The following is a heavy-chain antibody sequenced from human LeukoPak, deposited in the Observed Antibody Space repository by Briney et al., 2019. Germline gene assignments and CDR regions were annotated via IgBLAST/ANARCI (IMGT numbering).Heavy chain of an antibody. D-gene: IGHD2-15*01. CDR1: GFTFNTYA. V-gene: IGHV3-30-3*01. CDR2: ISNDGNNK. CDR3: AQQVGYCSSGSCYFTY. Sequence: GGSLRLSCAASGFTFNTYAIHWVRQAPGKGLEWVAVISNDGNNKYYADSVKGRFTISRDKSKNTLSLQMNSLRAEDTAVYYCAQQVGYCSSGSCYFTYWGQGTLVTVSS. J-gene: IGHJ1*01.